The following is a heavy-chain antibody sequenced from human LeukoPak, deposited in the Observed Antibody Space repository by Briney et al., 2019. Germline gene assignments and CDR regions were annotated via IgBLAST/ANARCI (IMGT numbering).Heavy chain of an antibody. CDR2: MNPNSGNT. CDR3: ARDQNYCSGGSCYYYYYYGMDV. V-gene: IGHV1-8*01. Sequence: ASVKVSCTASGYTFTSYDINWVRQAPGQGLEWMGWMNPNSGNTGYAQKFQGRVTMTRNTSISTAYMELSSLRSEDTAVYYCARDQNYCSGGSCYYYYYYGMDVWGQGTTVTVSS. J-gene: IGHJ6*02. CDR1: GYTFTSYD. D-gene: IGHD2-15*01.